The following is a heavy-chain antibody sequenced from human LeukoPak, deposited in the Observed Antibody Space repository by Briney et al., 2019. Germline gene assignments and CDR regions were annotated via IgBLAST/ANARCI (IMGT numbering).Heavy chain of an antibody. V-gene: IGHV1-46*01. Sequence: GASVKASCKASGYTFTSYDVSWVRQAPGQRLEWMGIINPSGGSTSYAQKFQGRVTMTRDTSTSTVYMELSSLRSEDTAVYYCARGGGLHHAMTPGAFDIWGQGTMVTVSS. CDR2: INPSGGST. CDR1: GYTFTSYD. J-gene: IGHJ3*02. D-gene: IGHD4-17*01. CDR3: ARGGGLHHAMTPGAFDI.